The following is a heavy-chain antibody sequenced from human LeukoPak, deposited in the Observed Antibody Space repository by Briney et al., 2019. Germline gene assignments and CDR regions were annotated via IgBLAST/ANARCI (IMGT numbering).Heavy chain of an antibody. Sequence: SETLSLTCTVSGGSISSYYWSWIRQPPGKGLEWIGYIYYSGSTNYNPSLKSRVTISVDTSKNQFSLKLSSVTAADTAVYYCARRTDYGDYVYWFDPWGQGTLVTASS. CDR1: GGSISSYY. V-gene: IGHV4-59*08. CDR3: ARRTDYGDYVYWFDP. D-gene: IGHD4-17*01. CDR2: IYYSGST. J-gene: IGHJ5*02.